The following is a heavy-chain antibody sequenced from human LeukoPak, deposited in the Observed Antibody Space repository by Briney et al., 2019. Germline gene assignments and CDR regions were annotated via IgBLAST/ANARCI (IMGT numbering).Heavy chain of an antibody. Sequence: SETLSLTCTVSGGSISSYYWSWIRQPAGKGLEWIGRIYTSGSTNYNPSLMSRVTMSVDTSKNQFSLKLSSVTAADTAVYYCARARVSRHSSGWLYNWFDPWGQGTLVTVSS. V-gene: IGHV4-4*07. J-gene: IGHJ5*02. CDR1: GGSISSYY. CDR3: ARARVSRHSSGWLYNWFDP. D-gene: IGHD6-19*01. CDR2: IYTSGST.